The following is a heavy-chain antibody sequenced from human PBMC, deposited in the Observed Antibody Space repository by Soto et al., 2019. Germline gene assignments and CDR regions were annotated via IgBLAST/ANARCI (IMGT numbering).Heavy chain of an antibody. Sequence: ASVKVSCKASGYTFTSYDINWVRQATGQGLGWMGWMSPNSGNTGYAQKSQGRVTMTRNTSISTAYMELSSLRSEDTAVYYCARGASAHSYDFWSGIYDYWGQGTLVTVS. CDR1: GYTFTSYD. CDR3: ARGASAHSYDFWSGIYDY. CDR2: MSPNSGNT. D-gene: IGHD3-3*01. V-gene: IGHV1-8*01. J-gene: IGHJ4*02.